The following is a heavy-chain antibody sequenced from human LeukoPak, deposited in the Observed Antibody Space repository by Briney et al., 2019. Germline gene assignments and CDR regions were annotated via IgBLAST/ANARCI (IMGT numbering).Heavy chain of an antibody. J-gene: IGHJ5*02. Sequence: SETLSLTCAVYGGSFSGYYWSWIRQPPGKGLEWIGRIYTSGSTNYNPSLKSRVTISVDTSKNQFSLKLSSVTAADTAVYYCARADYDFWSGYSWGQGTLVTVSS. CDR3: ARADYDFWSGYS. CDR2: IYTSGST. D-gene: IGHD3-3*01. CDR1: GGSFSGYY. V-gene: IGHV4-59*10.